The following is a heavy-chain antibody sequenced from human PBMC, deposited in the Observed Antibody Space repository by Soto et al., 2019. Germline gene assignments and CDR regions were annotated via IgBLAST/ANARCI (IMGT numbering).Heavy chain of an antibody. J-gene: IGHJ5*02. CDR1: GFTFSSYG. CDR2: IWYDGSNK. D-gene: IGHD4-4*01. V-gene: IGHV3-33*01. Sequence: QVQLVESGGGVVQPGRSLRLSCAASGFTFSSYGMHWVRQAPGKGLEWVAVIWYDGSNKYYADSVKGRFTISRDNSKNTLYLQMNSLRAEDTAEYYCASWRLQGFDPWGQGTLVTVSS. CDR3: ASWRLQGFDP.